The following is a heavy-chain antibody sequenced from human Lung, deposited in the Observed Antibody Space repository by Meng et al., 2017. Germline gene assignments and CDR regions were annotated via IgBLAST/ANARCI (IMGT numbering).Heavy chain of an antibody. V-gene: IGHV4-34*01. Sequence: LQPWGAGLWKVAEALSLRCVVSGRACSDDNWCWIRQPPGKGLEWIGEINHSGSTNYNPSLESRATISVDTSQNNLSLKLSSVNAADSAVYYCARGPTTMAHDFDYWGQGTLVTASS. CDR1: GRACSDDN. D-gene: IGHD4-11*01. CDR2: INHSGST. J-gene: IGHJ4*02. CDR3: ARGPTTMAHDFDY.